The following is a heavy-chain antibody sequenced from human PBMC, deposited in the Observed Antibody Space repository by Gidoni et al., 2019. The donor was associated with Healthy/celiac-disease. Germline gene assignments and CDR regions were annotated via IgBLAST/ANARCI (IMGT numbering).Heavy chain of an antibody. V-gene: IGHV3-7*04. Sequence: WVANIKQDGSEKYYVDSVKGRFTISRDNAKNSLYLQMNSLRAEDTAVYYCARADDYGDYGPLLGCDYWGQGTLVTVSS. J-gene: IGHJ4*02. CDR3: ARADDYGDYGPLLGCDY. D-gene: IGHD4-17*01. CDR2: IKQDGSEK.